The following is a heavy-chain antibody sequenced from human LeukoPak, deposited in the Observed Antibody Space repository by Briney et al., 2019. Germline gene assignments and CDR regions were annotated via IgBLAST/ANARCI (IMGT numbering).Heavy chain of an antibody. D-gene: IGHD6-25*01. CDR1: GGSVSSTNW. CDR2: VHLDGRT. V-gene: IGHV4-4*02. CDR3: AREGGFYRPLDY. Sequence: SETLSLTCGVSGGSVSSTNWWTWIRQPTGKGLEWIGEVHLDGRTNFNPSLKSRFTMSVDLSENHVSLKLTSVTAADTAVYYCAREGGFYRPLDYSGQGTLVTVSS. J-gene: IGHJ4*02.